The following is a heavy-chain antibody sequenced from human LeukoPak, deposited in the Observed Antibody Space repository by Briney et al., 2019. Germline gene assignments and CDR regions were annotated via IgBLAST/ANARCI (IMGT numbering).Heavy chain of an antibody. CDR2: IYYSGST. V-gene: IGHV4-39*01. J-gene: IGHJ4*02. D-gene: IGHD7-27*01. Sequence: SKTLSLTCTVSGGSISSGTYYWGWVRQPPGKGLEWIGTIYYSGSTHYNPSLKSRVTISVHTSRTQFSLKLSSVTAADTAVYYCARVNWGSSAYYDYWGQGTLVTVSS. CDR1: GGSISSGTYY. CDR3: ARVNWGSSAYYDY.